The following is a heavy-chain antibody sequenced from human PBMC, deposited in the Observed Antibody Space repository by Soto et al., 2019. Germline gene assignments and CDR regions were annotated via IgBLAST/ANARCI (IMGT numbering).Heavy chain of an antibody. D-gene: IGHD1-7*01. V-gene: IGHV1-18*01. CDR1: GYTFTSYG. CDR2: ISAYNGNT. J-gene: IGHJ5*02. CDR3: ARDRGYNWNYGWFDP. Sequence: QVQLVQSGAEVKKPGASVKVSCKASGYTFTSYGISWVRQAPGQGLEWMGRISAYNGNTNYAQKLQGRVTMTTDTSTSTAYMELRSLRSDVTAVYYCARDRGYNWNYGWFDPWGQGTLVTVSS.